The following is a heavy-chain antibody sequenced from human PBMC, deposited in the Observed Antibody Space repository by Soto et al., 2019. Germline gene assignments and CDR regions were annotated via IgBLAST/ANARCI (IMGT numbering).Heavy chain of an antibody. D-gene: IGHD2-21*01. CDR1: GDSIRTGDYY. CDR3: ARVVVERPFYNWFDP. J-gene: IGHJ5*02. V-gene: IGHV4-30-4*02. Sequence: SETLSLTCTVSGDSIRTGDYYWSWIRQPPGKGLEWIGHIDYTRSTYYNPSLKSRVTISVDTSKNQFSLKLSSVTAADTAVYYCARVVVERPFYNWFDPWGQGTLVTVSS. CDR2: IDYTRST.